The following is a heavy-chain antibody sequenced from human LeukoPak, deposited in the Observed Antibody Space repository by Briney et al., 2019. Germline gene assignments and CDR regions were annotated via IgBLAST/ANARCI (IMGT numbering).Heavy chain of an antibody. J-gene: IGHJ4*02. CDR2: IYYSGST. D-gene: IGHD4-23*01. CDR1: GGSISSYY. Sequence: SETLSLTCTVSGGSISSYYWSWIRQPPGKGLEWIGYIYYSGSTNYNPSLKSRVTISVDTSKNQFSLKLSSVTAADTAVYYCAREGDHNSQEPFDYWGQGTLVTVSS. V-gene: IGHV4-59*01. CDR3: AREGDHNSQEPFDY.